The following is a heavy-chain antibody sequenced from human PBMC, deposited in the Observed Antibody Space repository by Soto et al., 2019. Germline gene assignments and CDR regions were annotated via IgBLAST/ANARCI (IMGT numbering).Heavy chain of an antibody. D-gene: IGHD3-22*01. CDR2: IYYSGST. CDR1: GGSISSSSYY. CDR3: ARADYYDSSGPIL. J-gene: IGHJ4*02. V-gene: IGHV4-39*07. Sequence: SETLSLTCTVSGGSISSSSYYWGWIRQPPGKGLEWIGSIYYSGSTYYNPSLKSRVTISVDTSKNQFSLKLSSVTAADTAVYYCARADYYDSSGPILWGQGTLVTVSS.